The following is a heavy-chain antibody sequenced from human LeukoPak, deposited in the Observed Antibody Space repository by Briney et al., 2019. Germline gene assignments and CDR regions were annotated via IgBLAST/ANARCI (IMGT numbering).Heavy chain of an antibody. CDR1: GGSISSYH. D-gene: IGHD5-18*01. CDR2: IYYSGST. V-gene: IGHV4-59*12. Sequence: SETLSLTCTVSGGSISSYHWNWIRQSPGKGPEWIGYIYYSGSTNYNPSLKSRVTISVDTSKNQFSLKLSSVTAADTAVYYCARAGGYGLIDYWGQGTMVTVSS. J-gene: IGHJ4*02. CDR3: ARAGGYGLIDY.